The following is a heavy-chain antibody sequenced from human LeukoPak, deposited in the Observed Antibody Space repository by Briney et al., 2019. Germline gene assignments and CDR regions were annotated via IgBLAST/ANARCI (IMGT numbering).Heavy chain of an antibody. J-gene: IGHJ5*02. CDR3: ARHRVAVAGTNWFDP. D-gene: IGHD6-19*01. Sequence: GESLKISCKGSGYSFTSYWIGWVRQMPGKGLEWMGIIHPGDSDTRYSPSFQGQVTISADKSISTAYLQWSSLKASDTAMYYCARHRVAVAGTNWFDPWGQGTLVTVSS. CDR2: IHPGDSDT. V-gene: IGHV5-51*01. CDR1: GYSFTSYW.